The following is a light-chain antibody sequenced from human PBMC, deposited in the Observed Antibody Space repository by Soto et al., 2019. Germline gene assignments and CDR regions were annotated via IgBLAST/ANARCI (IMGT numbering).Light chain of an antibody. CDR1: QGIRNY. CDR2: AAS. V-gene: IGKV1-27*01. Sequence: IQMTQSPTSLSASVEDRVTITCRASQGIRNYVAWYQQIPGKAPKLLIYAASTLQSEVPSRFSGSGSGTDFTLTINGLQPEYVSTYSCRKYSSVPFFGPGTKVEIK. CDR3: RKYSSVPF. J-gene: IGKJ3*01.